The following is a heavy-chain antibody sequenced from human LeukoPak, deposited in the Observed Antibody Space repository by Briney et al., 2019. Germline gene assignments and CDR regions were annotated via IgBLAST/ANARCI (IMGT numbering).Heavy chain of an antibody. D-gene: IGHD1-20*01. J-gene: IGHJ4*02. CDR3: ARDSGITGTPDY. V-gene: IGHV4-61*02. CDR1: GGSISSGSYY. Sequence: SETLSLTCTVSGGSISSGSYYWSWIRQPAGKGLEWIGRIYTSGSTNYNPSLKSRVTMSVDTSKSQFSLKLSSVTAADTAVYYCARDSGITGTPDYWGQGTLVTVSS. CDR2: IYTSGST.